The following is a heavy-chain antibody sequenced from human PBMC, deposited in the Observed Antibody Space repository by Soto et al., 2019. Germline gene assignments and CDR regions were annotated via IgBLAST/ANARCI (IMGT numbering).Heavy chain of an antibody. CDR1: GYSFTSYW. J-gene: IGHJ6*02. D-gene: IGHD6-13*01. CDR2: IYPGDSDT. V-gene: IGHV5-51*01. CDR3: VRTAQAGKKYSGTDV. Sequence: PGESLKISCKGSGYSFTSYWIGWVRQMPGKGLEWMGIIYPGDSDTRYSPSFQGQVTISADKSISTAYLKWSSLKASDTAMYYCVRTAQAGKKYSGTDVWGQGTTVTASS.